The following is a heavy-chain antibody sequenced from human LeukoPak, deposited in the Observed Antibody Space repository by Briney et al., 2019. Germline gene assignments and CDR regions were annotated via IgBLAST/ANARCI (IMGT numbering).Heavy chain of an antibody. CDR3: ARKLPFDY. CDR1: GFTFSSDY. V-gene: IGHV3-7*01. Sequence: GGSLRLSCAASGFTFSSDYMHWVRQAPGKGLEWVANIKQDGSEKYYVDSVKGRFTISRDNAKNSLYLQMNSLRAEDTAVYYCARKLPFDYWGQGTLVTVSS. CDR2: IKQDGSEK. J-gene: IGHJ4*02.